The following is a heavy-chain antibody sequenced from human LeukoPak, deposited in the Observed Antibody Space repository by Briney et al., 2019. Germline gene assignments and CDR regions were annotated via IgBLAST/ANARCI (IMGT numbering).Heavy chain of an antibody. D-gene: IGHD3-10*02. V-gene: IGHV3-7*01. Sequence: AGGSLRLSCAASGLTFRNHWMSWIRQAPGKGLEWAAHISEDGSNKYYVDSVKGRFTISRDNAKNSLYLQMNSLRVEDTAVYYCVSWSGKYYVTSEIPANSWGQGTLVTVSS. J-gene: IGHJ4*02. CDR1: GLTFRNHW. CDR3: VSWSGKYYVTSEIPANS. CDR2: ISEDGSNK.